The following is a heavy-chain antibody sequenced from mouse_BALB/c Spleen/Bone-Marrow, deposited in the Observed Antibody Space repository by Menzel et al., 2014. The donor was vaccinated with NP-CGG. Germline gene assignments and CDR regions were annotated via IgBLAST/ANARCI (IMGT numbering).Heavy chain of an antibody. CDR2: IYPGSGSN. D-gene: IGHD6-1*01. V-gene: IGHV1S22*01. Sequence: LQQSGSEPVRPGASVKLSCKASGFTFTCYWMHWVRQRPGQGLEWIGNIYPGSGSNNYDEKFKSKATLTVDTFSSTAYMQLSSLTSEDSAVYYCTRGDLRYAMDYWGQGTSVTVSS. CDR3: TRGDLRYAMDY. CDR1: GFTFTCYW. J-gene: IGHJ4*01.